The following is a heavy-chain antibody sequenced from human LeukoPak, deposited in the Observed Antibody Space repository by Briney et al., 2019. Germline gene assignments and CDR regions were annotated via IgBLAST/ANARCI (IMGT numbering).Heavy chain of an antibody. Sequence: SVKVSCKASGGTFSSYAISWVRQAPGQGLEWMGRIIPIFGTANYAQKFQGRVTITTDESTSTAYMELSSLRSEDAAVYYCARGRRQLAHNWFDPWGQGTLVTVSS. V-gene: IGHV1-69*05. D-gene: IGHD2-2*01. CDR1: GGTFSSYA. CDR2: IIPIFGTA. J-gene: IGHJ5*02. CDR3: ARGRRQLAHNWFDP.